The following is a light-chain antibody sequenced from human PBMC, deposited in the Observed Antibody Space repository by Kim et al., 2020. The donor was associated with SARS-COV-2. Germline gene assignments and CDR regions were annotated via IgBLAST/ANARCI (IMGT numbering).Light chain of an antibody. Sequence: GDRVTITCRASQDIKNNVAWYQQKPGKVPKVLIYDASTLQSGVPSRFSGSGSGTDFTLTISSLQPEDGATYYCQRYNGALETFGQGTKVDIK. CDR2: DAS. V-gene: IGKV1-27*01. J-gene: IGKJ1*01. CDR1: QDIKNN. CDR3: QRYNGALET.